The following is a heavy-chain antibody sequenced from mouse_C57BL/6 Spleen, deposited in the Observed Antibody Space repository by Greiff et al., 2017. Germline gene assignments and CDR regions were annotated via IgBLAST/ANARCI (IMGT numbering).Heavy chain of an antibody. CDR2: LDPYDSYT. CDR3: ARFGGYDLLYYCDY. Sequence: QVQLQQPGAELVRPGTSVKLSCTASGYTFTSYCMHWVKQRPGQGLEWIGVLDPYDSYTNYNQKFKGKATLTVDTSSSTAYMQLSSLTSEDSAVYYFARFGGYDLLYYCDYRGAGTTLTVSS. CDR1: GYTFTSYC. D-gene: IGHD2-2*01. J-gene: IGHJ2*01. V-gene: IGHV1-59*01.